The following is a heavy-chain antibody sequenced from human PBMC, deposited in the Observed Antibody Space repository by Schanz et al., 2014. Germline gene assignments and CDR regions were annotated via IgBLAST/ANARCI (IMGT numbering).Heavy chain of an antibody. D-gene: IGHD5-12*01. CDR2: MNESHSTI. J-gene: IGHJ4*02. Sequence: EVQLAESGGGLVQPGGSLRLSCATSGFTLNNAWMNWVRQARGKGLEWVSAMNESHSTIYYADSVRGRFTISRDNAENTLFLQMNSLRAEDTAVYYCARKVVATIGGYYDNWGQGTLVIVSS. CDR1: GFTLNNAW. CDR3: ARKVVATIGGYYDN. V-gene: IGHV3-23*04.